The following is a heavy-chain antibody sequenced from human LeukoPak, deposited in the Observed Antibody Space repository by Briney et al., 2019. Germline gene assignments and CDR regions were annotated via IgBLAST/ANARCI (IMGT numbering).Heavy chain of an antibody. V-gene: IGHV4-59*01. Sequence: SETLSLTCTVSGGSISSYYWSWIRQPPGKGLEWIGYIYYSGSTNYNPSLKSRVTISVYTSKNQFSLKLSSVTAADTAVYYCARDPAQADGDYFDYWGQGTLVTVSS. CDR1: GGSISSYY. D-gene: IGHD6-13*01. CDR3: ARDPAQADGDYFDY. CDR2: IYYSGST. J-gene: IGHJ4*02.